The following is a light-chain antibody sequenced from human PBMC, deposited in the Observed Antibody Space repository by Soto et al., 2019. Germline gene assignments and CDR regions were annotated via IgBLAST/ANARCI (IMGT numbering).Light chain of an antibody. V-gene: IGKV3D-15*01. CDR2: GAS. CDR3: QQYSDWPRT. Sequence: EIGMAQSPASLSVSPGEGATLSCMASQSVRGNVAWYQQKPGQAPRLLIYGASTRASGIPTRFSGAGSGAEFTLTISSLQSEDSAVYFCQQYSDWPRTFGGGTRVEI. CDR1: QSVRGN. J-gene: IGKJ4*01.